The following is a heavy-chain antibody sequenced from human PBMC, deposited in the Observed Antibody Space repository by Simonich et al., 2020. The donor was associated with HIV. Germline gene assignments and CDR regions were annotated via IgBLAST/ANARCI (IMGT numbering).Heavy chain of an antibody. D-gene: IGHD3-22*01. Sequence: GGSLRLSCAASGFTFSSYAMSWVRQAPGKGLEWVSGISASGGSTYYADSVKGRFTSSRDNSKNTLYLQMNSLRAEDTAVYYCAKESGDYYDSSGYYSAAEYFQHWGQGTLVTVSS. CDR1: GFTFSSYA. CDR3: AKESGDYYDSSGYYSAAEYFQH. CDR2: ISASGGST. J-gene: IGHJ1*01. V-gene: IGHV3-23*01.